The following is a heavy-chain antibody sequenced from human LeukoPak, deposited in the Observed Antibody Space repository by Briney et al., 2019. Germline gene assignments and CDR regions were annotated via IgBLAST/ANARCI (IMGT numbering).Heavy chain of an antibody. CDR1: GGSFSGYY. J-gene: IGHJ6*03. CDR2: INHSGST. CDR3: ARNQLELLYYYYYYMDV. Sequence: SQTLSLTCAVYGGSFSGYYWSWIRQPPGKGLEWIGEINHSGSTNYNPSLKSRVTISVDTSKNQFSLKLSSVTAADTAVYYCARNQLELLYYYYYYMDVWGKGTTVTVSS. D-gene: IGHD1-7*01. V-gene: IGHV4-34*01.